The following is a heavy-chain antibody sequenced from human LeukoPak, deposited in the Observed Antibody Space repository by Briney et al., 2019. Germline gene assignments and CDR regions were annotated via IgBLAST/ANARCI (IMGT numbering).Heavy chain of an antibody. CDR1: GFSFSSYG. CDR3: ARGDYYGSRGDY. V-gene: IGHV3-33*01. D-gene: IGHD3-10*01. Sequence: GGSLRLSCAASGFSFSSYGMHWVRQAPGKGLEWVAVIWYDGSNKYYADSVKGRFTISRDNSKNTLYLQMNSLRAEDTAVYYCARGDYYGSRGDYWGQGTLVTVSS. CDR2: IWYDGSNK. J-gene: IGHJ4*02.